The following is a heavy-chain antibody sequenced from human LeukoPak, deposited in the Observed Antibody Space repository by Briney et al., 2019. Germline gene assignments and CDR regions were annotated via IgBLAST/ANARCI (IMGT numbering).Heavy chain of an antibody. Sequence: GGSLRLSCAASGFTFSSYAMSWVRQAPGKGLEWVSAISGSGGSTYYADSVKGRFTISRDNSKNTLYLQMSSLRAEDTAVYYCAKAYSSSWYDDGWYYFDYWGQGTLVAVSS. CDR2: ISGSGGST. CDR1: GFTFSSYA. CDR3: AKAYSSSWYDDGWYYFDY. J-gene: IGHJ4*02. V-gene: IGHV3-23*01. D-gene: IGHD6-13*01.